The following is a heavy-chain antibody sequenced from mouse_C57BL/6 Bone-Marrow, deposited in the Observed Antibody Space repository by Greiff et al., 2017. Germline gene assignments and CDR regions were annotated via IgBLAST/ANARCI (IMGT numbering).Heavy chain of an antibody. CDR2: IRLKSDNYAT. CDR3: TEEYYYGSSFAY. D-gene: IGHD1-1*01. J-gene: IGHJ3*01. V-gene: IGHV6-3*01. CDR1: GFTFSNYW. Sequence: DVHLVASGGGLVQPGGSMKLSCVASGFTFSNYWMNWVRQSPEKGLEWVAQIRLKSDNYATHYAESVKGRFTISRDDSKSSVYLQMNNLRAEVTGIYYCTEEYYYGSSFAYWGQGTLVTVSA.